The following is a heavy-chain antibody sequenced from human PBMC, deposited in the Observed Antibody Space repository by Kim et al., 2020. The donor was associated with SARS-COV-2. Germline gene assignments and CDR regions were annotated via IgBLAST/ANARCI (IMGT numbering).Heavy chain of an antibody. D-gene: IGHD6-13*01. J-gene: IGHJ5*02. CDR1: GNTFTSYA. CDR3: ARNPSGYSSSWYDSWFDP. V-gene: IGHV1-3*01. Sequence: ASVKVSCKASGNTFTSYAMHWVRQAPGQRLEWMGWINAGNGNTKYSQKFQGRVTITRDTSASTAYMELSSLRSEDTAVYYCARNPSGYSSSWYDSWFDPWGQGTLVTVSS. CDR2: INAGNGNT.